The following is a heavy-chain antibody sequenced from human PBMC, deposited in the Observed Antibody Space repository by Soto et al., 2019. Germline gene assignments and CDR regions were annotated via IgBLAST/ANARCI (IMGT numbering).Heavy chain of an antibody. CDR1: GYTFTSYD. Sequence: QVQLVQSGAEVKKPGASVKFSCKASGYTFTSYDINWVRQATGQGLEWMGWMNPNSGNTGYAQKFQGRVTMTRNTSISTAYMELSSQRSEDTAVYYCARIRSIALWFGELLYNWFDPWGQGTLVTVSS. D-gene: IGHD3-10*01. CDR3: ARIRSIALWFGELLYNWFDP. J-gene: IGHJ5*02. V-gene: IGHV1-8*01. CDR2: MNPNSGNT.